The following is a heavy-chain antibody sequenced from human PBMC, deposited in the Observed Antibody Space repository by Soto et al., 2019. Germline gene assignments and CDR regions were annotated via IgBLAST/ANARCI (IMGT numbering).Heavy chain of an antibody. J-gene: IGHJ4*02. Sequence: PGGSLRLSCAASEFSFSSYAMRWIRQAPGKGLEWVAVISFDGNIIHYADSVKGRFIISRDNSKNTLYLQMHSLSGEDTAVYYCARTFDTITYYFDYWGQGTLVTVSS. V-gene: IGHV3-30-3*01. CDR3: ARTFDTITYYFDY. D-gene: IGHD3-9*01. CDR1: EFSFSSYA. CDR2: ISFDGNII.